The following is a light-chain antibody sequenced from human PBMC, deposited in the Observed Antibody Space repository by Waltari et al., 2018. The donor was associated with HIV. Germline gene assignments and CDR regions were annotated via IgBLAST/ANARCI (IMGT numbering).Light chain of an antibody. CDR3: QTWGTGIHVV. CDR2: LNSDGSH. J-gene: IGLJ3*02. Sequence: QLVLTQSPSASASLRASVKLTCPLSSGHSTYAIARHQQQPEKAPRYSMRLNSDGSHTKGDGIPDRFSGSSSGAERYLIISSLQSEDEADYYCQTWGTGIHVVFGGGTKLTVL. V-gene: IGLV4-69*01. CDR1: SGHSTYA.